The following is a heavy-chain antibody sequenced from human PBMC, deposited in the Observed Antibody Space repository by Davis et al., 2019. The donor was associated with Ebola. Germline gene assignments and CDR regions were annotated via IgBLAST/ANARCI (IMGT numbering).Heavy chain of an antibody. V-gene: IGHV3-23*01. CDR3: AREGAGPGDY. Sequence: PGGSLRLSCAASGFTFSGYAMTWVRQAPGKGLELVSAISGSGDSTHYTDSVKGRFTISRDNAKNALYLEMNNLRAEDTAVYYCAREGAGPGDYWGQGTLVTVSS. J-gene: IGHJ4*02. D-gene: IGHD1-26*01. CDR1: GFTFSGYA. CDR2: ISGSGDST.